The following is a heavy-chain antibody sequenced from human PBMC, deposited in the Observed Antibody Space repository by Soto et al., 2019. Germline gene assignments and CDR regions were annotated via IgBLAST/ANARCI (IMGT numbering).Heavy chain of an antibody. D-gene: IGHD1-1*01. CDR2: IKQDGSDT. V-gene: IGHV3-7*04. J-gene: IGHJ4*02. CDR1: GFTLGNSR. Sequence: FMRLRWAASGFTLGNSRVRWVIQAPGKGLEWVANIKQDGSDTYYVDSVKGRFTISRDNAKNSLYLQMNSLRAEDTAVYYCATDLGTTMARHWGQGTLVTVSS. CDR3: ATDLGTTMARH.